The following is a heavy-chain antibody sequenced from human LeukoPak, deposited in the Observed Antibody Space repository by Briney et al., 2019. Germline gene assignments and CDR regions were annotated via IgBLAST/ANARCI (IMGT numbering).Heavy chain of an antibody. CDR1: GYSISSGYY. V-gene: IGHV4-38-2*01. D-gene: IGHD5-18*01. CDR2: IYHSGST. J-gene: IGHJ5*02. Sequence: SETLSLTCAVSGYSISSGYYWGWIWQPPGKGLEWIGSIYHSGSTYYNPSLKSRVTISVDTSKNQFSLRLSSVTAADTAVYYCARHSYGLDRFDPWGQGTLVTVSS. CDR3: ARHSYGLDRFDP.